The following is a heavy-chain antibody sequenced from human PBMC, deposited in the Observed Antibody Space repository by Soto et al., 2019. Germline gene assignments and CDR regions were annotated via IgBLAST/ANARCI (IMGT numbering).Heavy chain of an antibody. J-gene: IGHJ4*02. CDR1: GFTFSSYG. Sequence: GGSLRLSCAASGFTFSSYGMHWVRQAPGKGLEWVAVISYDGSNKYYADSVKGRFTISRDNSKNTLYLQMNSLRAEDTAVYYCATLGTSHELDYWGQGTLVTVSS. CDR2: ISYDGSNK. CDR3: ATLGTSHELDY. V-gene: IGHV3-30*03. D-gene: IGHD2-2*01.